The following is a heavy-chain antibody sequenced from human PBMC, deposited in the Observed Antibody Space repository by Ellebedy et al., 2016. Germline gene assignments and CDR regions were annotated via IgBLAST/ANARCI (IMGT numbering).Heavy chain of an antibody. CDR1: GFTFSEYG. Sequence: GGSLRLXCAASGFTFSEYGMHWFRQAPGKGLEWVAVIWYDGSNKYYEDSVKGRFTISRDNSKKTMYLQMNNLTVEDTAVYYCARGWSGHSFQGGFDYWGQGTPVAVSS. CDR2: IWYDGSNK. D-gene: IGHD3-3*01. V-gene: IGHV3-33*01. CDR3: ARGWSGHSFQGGFDY. J-gene: IGHJ4*02.